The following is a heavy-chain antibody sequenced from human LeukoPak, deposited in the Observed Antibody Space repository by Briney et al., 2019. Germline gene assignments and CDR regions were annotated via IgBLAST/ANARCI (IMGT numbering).Heavy chain of an antibody. D-gene: IGHD2-8*01. V-gene: IGHV3-23*01. CDR1: GFTFSSYA. Sequence: GGSLRLSCAASGFTFSSYAMSWVRQAPGKGLEWVLSIGGSGGSTYYADSVKGRFTISRDNSKNTLYLQMNSLRAEDTAVYYCATSMVYAIPTDYYYGMDVWGQGTTVTVSS. J-gene: IGHJ6*02. CDR3: ATSMVYAIPTDYYYGMDV. CDR2: IGGSGGST.